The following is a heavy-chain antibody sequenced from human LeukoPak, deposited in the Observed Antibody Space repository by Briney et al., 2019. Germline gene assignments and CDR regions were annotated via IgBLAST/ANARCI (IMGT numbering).Heavy chain of an antibody. Sequence: SETLSLTCTVSGGSISSSSYYWGWIRQPPGKGLEWIGSIYYSGSTYYNPSLKSRVIISVDTSKNQFSLKLSSVTAADTAVYYCARHRIARYYDILTGAFDIWGQGTMVTVSS. CDR1: GGSISSSSYY. J-gene: IGHJ3*02. D-gene: IGHD3-9*01. CDR2: IYYSGST. V-gene: IGHV4-39*01. CDR3: ARHRIARYYDILTGAFDI.